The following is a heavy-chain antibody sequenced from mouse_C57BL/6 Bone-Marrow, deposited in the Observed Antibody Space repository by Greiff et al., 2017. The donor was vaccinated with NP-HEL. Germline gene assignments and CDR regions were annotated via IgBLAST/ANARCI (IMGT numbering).Heavy chain of an antibody. D-gene: IGHD2-4*01. J-gene: IGHJ3*01. CDR3: ARRGDYDRTWFAY. CDR2: IRNKANGYTT. CDR1: GFTFTDYY. Sequence: DVHLVESGGGLVQPGGSLSLSCAASGFTFTDYYMSWVRQPPGKALEWLGFIRNKANGYTTESSASVKGRFTSSRDNSQSILYLQMNALRAEDSATYYCARRGDYDRTWFAYWGQGTLVTVAA. V-gene: IGHV7-3*01.